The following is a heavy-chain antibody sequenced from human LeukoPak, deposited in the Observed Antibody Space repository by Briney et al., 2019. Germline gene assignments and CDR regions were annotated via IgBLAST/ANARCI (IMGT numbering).Heavy chain of an antibody. D-gene: IGHD1-26*01. CDR3: VGEGATRLYYFDY. CDR2: IYTSGST. J-gene: IGHJ4*02. V-gene: IGHV4-4*09. CDR1: GGSISSYY. Sequence: SETLSLTCTVSGGSISSYYWSRIRQPPGKGLEWIGYIYTSGSTNYNPSLKSRVTISVDTSKNQFSLKLSSVTAADTAVYYCVGEGATRLYYFDYWGQGTLVTVSS.